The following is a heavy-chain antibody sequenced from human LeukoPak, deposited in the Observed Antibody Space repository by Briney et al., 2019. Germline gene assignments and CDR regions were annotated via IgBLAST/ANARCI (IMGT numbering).Heavy chain of an antibody. CDR1: GFTFSSYG. V-gene: IGHV3-23*01. CDR2: ISGSGGST. Sequence: GGSLRLSCAASGFTFSSYGMSWVRQAPGKGLEWVSAISGSGGSTYYADSVKGRFTISRDNSKNTLYLQMNSLGAEDTAVYYCAKVRFHYYGSGSPTNWFDPWGQGTLVTVSS. D-gene: IGHD3-10*01. J-gene: IGHJ5*02. CDR3: AKVRFHYYGSGSPTNWFDP.